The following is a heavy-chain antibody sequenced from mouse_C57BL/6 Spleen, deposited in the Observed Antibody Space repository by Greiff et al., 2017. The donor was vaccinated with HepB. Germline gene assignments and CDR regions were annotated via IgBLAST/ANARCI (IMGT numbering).Heavy chain of an antibody. D-gene: IGHD2-3*01. J-gene: IGHJ2*01. CDR3: ARGGDGYYGFDY. Sequence: VQLQQPGAELVRPGSSVKLSCKASGYTFTSYWMDWVKQRPGQGLEWIGNIYPSDSETHYNQKFKDKATLTVDKSSSTAYMQLSSLTSEDSAVYYCARGGDGYYGFDYWGQGTTLTVSS. CDR1: GYTFTSYW. V-gene: IGHV1-61*01. CDR2: IYPSDSET.